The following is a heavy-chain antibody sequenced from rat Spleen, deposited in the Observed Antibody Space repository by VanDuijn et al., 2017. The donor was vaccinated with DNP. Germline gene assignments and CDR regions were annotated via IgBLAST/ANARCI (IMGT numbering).Heavy chain of an antibody. Sequence: EVQLVESGGGLVQPGRSLKISCAASGFTFSDYNMAWVRQAPKKGLEWVATISYDGSSTYYRDSVKGRFTISRDNAKSTLHLQIDSLRSEDTATYYCARPDYWGQGVMVTVSS. CDR1: GFTFSDYN. V-gene: IGHV5-7*01. J-gene: IGHJ2*01. CDR2: ISYDGSST. CDR3: ARPDY.